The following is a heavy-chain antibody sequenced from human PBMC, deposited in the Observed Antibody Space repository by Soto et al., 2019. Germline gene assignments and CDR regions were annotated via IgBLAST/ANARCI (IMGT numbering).Heavy chain of an antibody. J-gene: IGHJ4*02. CDR3: ARGPDRSGFYLFDY. CDR2: IIPISGTT. D-gene: IGHD3-22*01. Sequence: SVKVSCKASGGTFSNHAISWVRQAPGQGPEWMGGIIPISGTTNYAQKFQGRVTITADESMTTAYMELSSLSYEDTAVYYCARGPDRSGFYLFDYWGQGTLVTVSP. CDR1: GGTFSNHA. V-gene: IGHV1-69*13.